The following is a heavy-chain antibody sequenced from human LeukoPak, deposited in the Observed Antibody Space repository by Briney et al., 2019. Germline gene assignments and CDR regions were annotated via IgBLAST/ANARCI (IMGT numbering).Heavy chain of an antibody. CDR1: GGSISSYY. J-gene: IGHJ5*02. CDR2: IYYGGST. V-gene: IGHV4-59*04. CDR3: AKTIRVRGDAYNWFDP. Sequence: SETLSLTCTVSGGSISSYYWSWIRQPPGKGLEWIGNIYYGGSTNYNPSLKSRATMSVDTSMNQFSLKLSSVTAADTAVYYCAKTIRVRGDAYNWFDPWGQGTLVTVSS. D-gene: IGHD3-10*01.